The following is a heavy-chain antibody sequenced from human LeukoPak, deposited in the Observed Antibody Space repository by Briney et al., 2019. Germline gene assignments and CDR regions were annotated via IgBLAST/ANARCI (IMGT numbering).Heavy chain of an antibody. CDR3: ARGGDEGNWVYYFDY. CDR1: GGSISRYY. CDR2: IYYSGNT. V-gene: IGHV4-59*01. J-gene: IGHJ4*02. D-gene: IGHD1-1*01. Sequence: SETLSLTCTVSGGSISRYYWHWIRQPPGKGLEGIGYIYYSGNTNYNPSLKSRVTISVDTSTNQFSLRLSSVTAADTAVYYCARGGDEGNWVYYFDYWGQGTLVTVSS.